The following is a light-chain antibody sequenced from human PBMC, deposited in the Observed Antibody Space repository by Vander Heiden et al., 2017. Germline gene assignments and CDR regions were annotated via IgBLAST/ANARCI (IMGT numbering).Light chain of an antibody. CDR3: CYSAGSSAPVV. CDR2: DVT. V-gene: IGLV2-23*02. J-gene: IGLJ2*01. CDR1: SSDVGSYNL. Sequence: QSALTQPASASGSPGQSITISFTGTSSDVGSYNLISWYQHHQGKAPKLMMYDVTNRPSGVSNRFSGSKSGKKASPITFALLAEDEADDYCCYSAGSSAPVVFGGGTKLTVL.